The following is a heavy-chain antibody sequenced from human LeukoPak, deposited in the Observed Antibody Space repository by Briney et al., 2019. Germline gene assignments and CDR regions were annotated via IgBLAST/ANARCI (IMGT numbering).Heavy chain of an antibody. CDR1: GGTFSSYA. V-gene: IGHV1-69*01. Sequence: GSSVKVSCKASGGTFSSYAISWVRQAPGQGLEWMGGIIPIFGTANYAQKFQGRVTITADESTSTAYMELSSLRSEDTAVYYCARKYSGYDSYAFDIWGQGTMVTVSS. J-gene: IGHJ3*02. CDR3: ARKYSGYDSYAFDI. D-gene: IGHD5-12*01. CDR2: IIPIFGTA.